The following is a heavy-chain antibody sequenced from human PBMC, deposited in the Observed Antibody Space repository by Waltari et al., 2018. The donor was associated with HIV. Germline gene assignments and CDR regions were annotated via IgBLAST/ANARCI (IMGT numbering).Heavy chain of an antibody. CDR3: AQSGPIAAAGLVPSYYYGMDV. CDR1: GYTLTELS. Sequence: QVQLVQSGAEVKKPGASVKVSCKVSGYTLTELSMHWVRQAPGKGLEWMGGFGPEEGETIYEQKFQGRVTMTEDTSTDTAYMELSSLRSEDTAVYYCAQSGPIAAAGLVPSYYYGMDVWGQGTTVTVSS. CDR2: FGPEEGET. D-gene: IGHD6-13*01. V-gene: IGHV1-24*01. J-gene: IGHJ6*02.